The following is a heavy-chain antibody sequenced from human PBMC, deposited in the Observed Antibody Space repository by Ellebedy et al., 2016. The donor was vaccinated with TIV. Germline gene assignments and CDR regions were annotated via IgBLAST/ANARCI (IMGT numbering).Heavy chain of an antibody. CDR3: AKATQWLGRSCFDY. D-gene: IGHD6-19*01. CDR1: GFTFRRYA. CDR2: ISGSGGMT. V-gene: IGHV3-23*01. J-gene: IGHJ4*02. Sequence: GESLKISCAASGFTFRRYAMSWVRQAPGKGLEWVSAISGSGGMTYYADSVNGRFTISRDNSKNTLYLQMNSLRAEDTAVYYCAKATQWLGRSCFDYWGQGTLVTVSS.